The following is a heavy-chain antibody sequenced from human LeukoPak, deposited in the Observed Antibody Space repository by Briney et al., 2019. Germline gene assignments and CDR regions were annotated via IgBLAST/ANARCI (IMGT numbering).Heavy chain of an antibody. D-gene: IGHD3-16*01. J-gene: IGHJ4*02. Sequence: SGTLSLTCAVSGGSISSSSYYWGWIRQPPGKGLEWIGSIYYSGSTYYNPSLKSRVTISVDTSKNQFSLKLSSVTAADTAVYYCASWGYWGQGTLVTVSS. CDR3: ASWGY. CDR2: IYYSGST. CDR1: GGSISSSSYY. V-gene: IGHV4-39*07.